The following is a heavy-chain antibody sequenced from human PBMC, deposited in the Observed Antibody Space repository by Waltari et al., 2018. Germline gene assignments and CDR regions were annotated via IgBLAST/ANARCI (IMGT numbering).Heavy chain of an antibody. CDR3: TRTRYCSTTSCQVDWFDP. D-gene: IGHD2-2*01. CDR2: SNGDGGST. Sequence: ELQLVESGGGSVQPGGSLRLSFAASGFTFSSYGMHRVRQAPGMGLVWVSRSNGDGGSTSYAESVKGRFTISRDNANNTLYLQMNSLRAEDTAVYYCTRTRYCSTTSCQVDWFDPWGQGTLVTVSS. V-gene: IGHV3-74*01. CDR1: GFTFSSYG. J-gene: IGHJ5*02.